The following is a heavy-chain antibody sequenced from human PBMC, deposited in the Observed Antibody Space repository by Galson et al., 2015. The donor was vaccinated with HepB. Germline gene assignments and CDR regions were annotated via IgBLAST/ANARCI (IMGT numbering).Heavy chain of an antibody. CDR2: ISGPGGNT. CDR1: GFTFRSYV. CDR3: AKEDHYYNSALFDL. Sequence: SLRLSCAASGFTFRSYVMSWVRQARGRGLEWVSSISGPGGNTYYADSVKGRFTISRDNSRKTLYLQMDSLRAEDTAVYYCAKEDHYYNSALFDLWGQGTLVTVSS. J-gene: IGHJ5*02. D-gene: IGHD3-10*01. V-gene: IGHV3-23*01.